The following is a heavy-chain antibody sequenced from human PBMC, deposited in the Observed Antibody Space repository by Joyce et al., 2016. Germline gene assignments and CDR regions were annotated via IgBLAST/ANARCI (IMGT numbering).Heavy chain of an antibody. CDR3: ARDRYDYIWGTYRLDY. Sequence: QVQLVASGGGVVQPGRSLRVSCAASGFTFSSYGMHWVRQAPGKGLDWVAIIWSDGSKKYYADSVQGRFTISRDNANNTLYLQMNGLRAEDTAVYYCARDRYDYIWGTYRLDYWGQGTLVTVSS. CDR1: GFTFSSYG. D-gene: IGHD3-16*02. J-gene: IGHJ4*02. V-gene: IGHV3-33*01. CDR2: IWSDGSKK.